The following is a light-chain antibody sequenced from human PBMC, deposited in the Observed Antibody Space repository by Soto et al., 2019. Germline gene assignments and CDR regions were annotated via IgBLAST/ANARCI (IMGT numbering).Light chain of an antibody. CDR2: GVS. J-gene: IGLJ1*01. Sequence: QSALTQPASVSGSPGQSITISCSGTRSDIGSYNYVAWYQQFPGKTPKILIYGVSNRPSEIASRFSGSKSGNTASLTISGLQAEDVADYYCISYTGSCTSYVFGSGTKHTVL. V-gene: IGLV2-14*01. CDR1: RSDIGSYNY. CDR3: ISYTGSCTSYV.